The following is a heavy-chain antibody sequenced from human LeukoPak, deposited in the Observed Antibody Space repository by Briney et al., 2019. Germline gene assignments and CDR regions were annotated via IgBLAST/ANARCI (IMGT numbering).Heavy chain of an antibody. Sequence: GGFLRLSCAASGFTFSSYAMSWVRQAPGKGLEWVSAISGSGGSTYYADSVKGRFTISRDNSKNPLYLQMNSLRAEDTAVYYCAKDRAYNWNYAGYYYYMDVWGKGTTVTVSS. CDR3: AKDRAYNWNYAGYYYYMDV. V-gene: IGHV3-23*01. CDR1: GFTFSSYA. J-gene: IGHJ6*03. CDR2: ISGSGGST. D-gene: IGHD1-7*01.